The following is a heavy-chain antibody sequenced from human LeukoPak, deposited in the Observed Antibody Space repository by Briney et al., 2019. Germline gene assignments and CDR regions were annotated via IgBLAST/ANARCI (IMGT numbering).Heavy chain of an antibody. Sequence: GGSLRLSCAASGLSVSSNYMGWVRQAPGKGLEWVSIMYAGGASYYADSAKGRFTVSRDSSKNTLYLQMNSLRAGDTAVYYCARTTVTTGPYWYFDLWGRGTLVTVSS. V-gene: IGHV3-66*01. D-gene: IGHD4-17*01. CDR2: MYAGGAS. J-gene: IGHJ2*01. CDR3: ARTTVTTGPYWYFDL. CDR1: GLSVSSNY.